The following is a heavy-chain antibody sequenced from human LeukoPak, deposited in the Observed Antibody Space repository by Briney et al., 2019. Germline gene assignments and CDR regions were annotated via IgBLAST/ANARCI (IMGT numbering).Heavy chain of an antibody. Sequence: GRSLRLSCAASRYTFTDYGMHWVRQPPGKGLEWVALIWYDGSDKYYADSVKGRFTISRDNSKNTLYLQMNSLRAEDTAVYYCAREWCCGGSCYYFDHWGQGTLVTVSS. J-gene: IGHJ4*02. D-gene: IGHD2-15*01. CDR2: IWYDGSDK. CDR3: AREWCCGGSCYYFDH. CDR1: RYTFTDYG. V-gene: IGHV3-33*01.